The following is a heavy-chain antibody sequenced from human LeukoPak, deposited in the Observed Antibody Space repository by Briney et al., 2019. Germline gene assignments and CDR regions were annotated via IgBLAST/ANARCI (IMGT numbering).Heavy chain of an antibody. CDR3: AKASYTAVDAFDI. V-gene: IGHV3-9*01. J-gene: IGHJ3*02. CDR1: GFTFDDYA. D-gene: IGHD5-18*01. CDR2: ISWNSGSI. Sequence: GGSLRLSCAASGFTFDDYAMHWVRQAPGKGLEWVSGISWNSGSIGYADSVKGRFTISRDNAKNSLYLQMNSLRAEDTAVYYCAKASYTAVDAFDIWGQGTMVTVSS.